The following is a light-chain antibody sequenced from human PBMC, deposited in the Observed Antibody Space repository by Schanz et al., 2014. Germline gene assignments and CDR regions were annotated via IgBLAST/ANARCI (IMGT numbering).Light chain of an antibody. CDR2: GAS. CDR3: QQRGNWPVT. Sequence: EIVLTQSPGTLSLSPGERATLSCRASQSVSSNYLAWYQHKRGQAPRLLIYGASSRATGIPDRFSGSGSGTDFTLTISRLEPEDFAVYYCQQRGNWPVTFGGGTKVEI. CDR1: QSVSSNY. J-gene: IGKJ4*01. V-gene: IGKV3D-20*02.